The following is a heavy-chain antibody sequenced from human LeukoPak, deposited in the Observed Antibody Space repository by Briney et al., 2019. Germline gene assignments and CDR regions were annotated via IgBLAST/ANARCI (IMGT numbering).Heavy chain of an antibody. CDR2: ISDSGGTP. CDR3: AKHYYFGSGSHYSYFDF. J-gene: IGHJ4*02. CDR1: GFTFTNYA. D-gene: IGHD3-10*01. V-gene: IGHV3-23*01. Sequence: GGSLRLSCAASGFTFTNYAMTWVRQAPGKGLDWVSTISDSGGTPYYADSVKGRFTISRDNSKNTLYLQMNSLRADDTAVYFCAKHYYFGSGSHYSYFDFWGQGTLVTVSS.